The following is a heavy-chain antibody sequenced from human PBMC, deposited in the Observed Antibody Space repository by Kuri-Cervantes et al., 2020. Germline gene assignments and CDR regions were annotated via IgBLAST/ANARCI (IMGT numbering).Heavy chain of an antibody. CDR3: VRHPHNWNAGGDI. D-gene: IGHD1-1*01. V-gene: IGHV4-34*01. J-gene: IGHJ4*02. CDR1: GGSFGGYF. CDR2: INHSGST. Sequence: GSLRLSCAVYGGSFGGYFWSWIRQPPGKGLEWMGEINHSGSTNYNPSPKSRVTISVDTSKNQFSLKLSSVTAADTAFYFCVRHPHNWNAGGDIWGRGTLVTVSS.